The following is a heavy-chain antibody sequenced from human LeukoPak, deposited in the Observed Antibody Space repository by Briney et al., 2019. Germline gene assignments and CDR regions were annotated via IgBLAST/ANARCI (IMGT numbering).Heavy chain of an antibody. D-gene: IGHD3-22*01. CDR1: GGSISGSISSQY. V-gene: IGHV4-61*05. CDR2: IHYSGGT. CDR3: ARCGVIYDSSGYPGHRFDP. Sequence: SETLSLTCTVYGGSISGSISSQYWSWIRQPPGKGLEWIGYIHYSGGTNYNPTLKGRITISVDTSKNQFSLKLSSVTAADTAVYYCARCGVIYDSSGYPGHRFDPWGQGTLVTVSS. J-gene: IGHJ5*02.